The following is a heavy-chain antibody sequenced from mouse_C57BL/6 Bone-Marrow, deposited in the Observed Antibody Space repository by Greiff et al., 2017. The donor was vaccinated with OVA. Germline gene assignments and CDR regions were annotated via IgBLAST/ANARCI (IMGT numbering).Heavy chain of an antibody. CDR1: GFTFSSYG. V-gene: IGHV5-6*01. CDR3: ARPDYYGSSFYWYFDV. CDR2: ISSGGSYT. Sequence: VQLKESGGDLVKPGGSLKLSCAASGFTFSSYGMSWVRQTPDKRLEWVATISSGGSYTYYPDSVKGRFTISRDNAKNTLYLQMSSLKSEDTAMYYCARPDYYGSSFYWYFDVWGTGTTVTVSS. D-gene: IGHD1-1*01. J-gene: IGHJ1*03.